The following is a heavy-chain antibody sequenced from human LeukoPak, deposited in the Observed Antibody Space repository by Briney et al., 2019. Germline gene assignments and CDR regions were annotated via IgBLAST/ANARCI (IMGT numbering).Heavy chain of an antibody. CDR2: INHSGST. Sequence: SETLSVTCAVYGGSFSGYYGSWIRQPPGKGLEWIGEINHSGSTNYNPSLKSRVNISVDTSKNQFSLKLSSVTAADTAVYYCARGFRRRVVVVPAAQYYFDYWGQGTLVTFSS. CDR1: GGSFSGYY. J-gene: IGHJ4*02. D-gene: IGHD2-2*01. CDR3: ARGFRRRVVVVPAAQYYFDY. V-gene: IGHV4-34*01.